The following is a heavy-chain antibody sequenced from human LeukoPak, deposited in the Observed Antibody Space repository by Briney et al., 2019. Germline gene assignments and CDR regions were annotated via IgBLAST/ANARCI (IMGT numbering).Heavy chain of an antibody. J-gene: IGHJ4*02. CDR1: GFTFSSHA. D-gene: IGHD1-1*01. V-gene: IGHV3-23*01. CDR2: ITGHSADI. Sequence: GGSLRLSCAVSGFTFSSHALSWVRQAPGKGLEWVSSITGHSADIFYANSVKGRFTVSRDNSRNTMYLQMNNLGDEDTAVYYCAKEGLERHLVFGDWGQGTLVTVSS. CDR3: AKEGLERHLVFGD.